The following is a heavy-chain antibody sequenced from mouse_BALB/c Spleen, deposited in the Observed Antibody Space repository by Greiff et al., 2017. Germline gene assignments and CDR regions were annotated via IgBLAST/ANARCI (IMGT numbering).Heavy chain of an antibody. CDR3: ARHSSNWDEGLDY. V-gene: IGHV5-12-1*01. CDR1: GFAFSSYD. Sequence: EVQLVESGGGLVKPGGSLKLSCAASGFAFSSYDMSWVRQTPEKRLEWVAYISSGGGSTYYPDTVKGRFTISRDNAKNTLYLQMSSLKSEDTAMYYCARHSSNWDEGLDYWGQGTTLTVSS. CDR2: ISSGGGST. D-gene: IGHD4-1*02. J-gene: IGHJ2*01.